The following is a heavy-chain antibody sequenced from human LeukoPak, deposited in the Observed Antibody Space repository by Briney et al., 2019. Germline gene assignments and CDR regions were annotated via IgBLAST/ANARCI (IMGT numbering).Heavy chain of an antibody. Sequence: ASVKVSCKASGYTFTSYGISWVRQAPGQGLEWMGWISAYNGNTNYAQKLQGRVTMTTDTSTSTAYMELRSLRSDDTAVYYCAKSAVYDYVWGSYRYEPGYYFDYWGQGTLVTVSS. D-gene: IGHD3-16*02. CDR3: AKSAVYDYVWGSYRYEPGYYFDY. J-gene: IGHJ4*02. CDR1: GYTFTSYG. V-gene: IGHV1-18*01. CDR2: ISAYNGNT.